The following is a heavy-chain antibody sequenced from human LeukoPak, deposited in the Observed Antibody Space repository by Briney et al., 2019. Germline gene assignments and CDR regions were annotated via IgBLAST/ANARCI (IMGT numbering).Heavy chain of an antibody. CDR3: ARDTPGGAFDI. Sequence: SETLSLTCTVSGGSISSYYWSWIREPPGKGLECIGYIYNGGSTNYTPPLKSRVSISVDTSKNQFSLKLSSVIAADTAVYYCARDTPGGAFDIWGQGTMVTVSS. V-gene: IGHV4-59*01. CDR1: GGSISSYY. D-gene: IGHD1-14*01. CDR2: IYNGGST. J-gene: IGHJ3*02.